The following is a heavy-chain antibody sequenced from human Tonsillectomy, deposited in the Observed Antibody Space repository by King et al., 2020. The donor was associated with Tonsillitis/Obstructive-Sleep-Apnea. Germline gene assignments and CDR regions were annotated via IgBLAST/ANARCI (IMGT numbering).Heavy chain of an antibody. Sequence: TLKESGPALVKPTQTLTLTCTFSGFSLSTSGMCVSWIRQPPGKALEWLARIDWDDDKYYSTSLKTRLTISKDTSKNQVVLTMTNMDPVDTATYYCARMPVYDFYYYYMDVWGKGTTVTVSS. CDR3: ARMPVYDFYYYYMDV. J-gene: IGHJ6*03. CDR1: GFSLSTSGMC. CDR2: IDWDDDK. D-gene: IGHD3-3*01. V-gene: IGHV2-70*11.